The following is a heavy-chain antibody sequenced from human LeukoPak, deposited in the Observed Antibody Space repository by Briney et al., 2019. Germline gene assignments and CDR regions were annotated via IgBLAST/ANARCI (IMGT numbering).Heavy chain of an antibody. CDR2: ITGSGGNT. J-gene: IGHJ4*02. V-gene: IGHV3-23*01. Sequence: GASLRLSCAASGFTFSNYAMSWVRQAPGKGLEWVSAITGSGGNTYYADSVKGRFTISRDNSKNTVFLQMDSLRAEDTAVYYCAKWGDYDVLTGYYVSDYWGQGTLVTVSS. D-gene: IGHD3-9*01. CDR3: AKWGDYDVLTGYYVSDY. CDR1: GFTFSNYA.